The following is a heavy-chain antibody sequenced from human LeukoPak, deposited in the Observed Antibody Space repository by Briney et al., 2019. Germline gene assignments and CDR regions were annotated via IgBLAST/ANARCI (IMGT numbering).Heavy chain of an antibody. Sequence: PGGSLRLSCAASGFTFRSYAMSWVRQAPGKGLEWVSVIYSGDTTFYADSVRGKFTISRDNSKNTLYLQMNSLRAEDTAVYYCASILRSSSGYYFDYWAREPWSPSPQ. J-gene: IGHJ4*02. D-gene: IGHD3-10*01. CDR2: IYSGDTT. V-gene: IGHV3-66*01. CDR3: ASILRSSSGYYFDY. CDR1: GFTFRSYA.